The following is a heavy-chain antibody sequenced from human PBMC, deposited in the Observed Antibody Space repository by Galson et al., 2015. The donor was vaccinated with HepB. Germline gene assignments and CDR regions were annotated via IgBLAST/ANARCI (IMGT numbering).Heavy chain of an antibody. CDR3: ARRSITMVRGVKPNWFDP. J-gene: IGHJ5*02. CDR2: INTNTGNP. Sequence: SVKVSCKASGYTFTSYAMNWVRQAPGQGLEWMGWINTNTGNPTYAQGFTGRFVFSLDTSVSTAYLQISSLKAEDTAVYYCARRSITMVRGVKPNWFDPWGQGTLVTVSS. D-gene: IGHD3-10*01. V-gene: IGHV7-4-1*02. CDR1: GYTFTSYA.